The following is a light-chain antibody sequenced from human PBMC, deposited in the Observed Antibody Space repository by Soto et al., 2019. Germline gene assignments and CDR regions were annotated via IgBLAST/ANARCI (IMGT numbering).Light chain of an antibody. CDR3: HQYNNWRP. Sequence: EVVLTQSPATLSVNQGERATLSCRASQSVSTNLAWYQQRPGQAPRLLIYGASARATGIPARFSGSGAGTEFTLTISSLQSEDFAVYYCHQYNNWRPFCQGTRLEIK. CDR2: GAS. CDR1: QSVSTN. J-gene: IGKJ5*01. V-gene: IGKV3-15*01.